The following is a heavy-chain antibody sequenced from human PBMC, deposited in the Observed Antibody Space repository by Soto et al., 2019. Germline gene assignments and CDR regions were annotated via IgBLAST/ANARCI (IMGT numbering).Heavy chain of an antibody. CDR3: ARSPGPYCSSTSCYSPSGIERITGTRRRYDCDY. Sequence: PSETLSLTCSVYGGSCSGYYCIWILQPPGKGLEWSGEINHSGRTNYNPSLKSRVTISVDTSKNQFSLKLSSVTAADTAVYYCARSPGPYCSSTSCYSPSGIERITGTRRRYDCDYWGQGTLVTVS. J-gene: IGHJ4*02. CDR1: GGSCSGYY. CDR2: INHSGRT. D-gene: IGHD2-2*02. V-gene: IGHV4-34*01.